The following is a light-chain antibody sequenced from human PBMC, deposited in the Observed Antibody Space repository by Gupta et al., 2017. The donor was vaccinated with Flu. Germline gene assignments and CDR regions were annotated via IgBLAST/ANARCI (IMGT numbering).Light chain of an antibody. J-gene: IGKJ1*01. CDR3: LQNYNYPRA. CDR2: AAS. Sequence: PSSLSASVGDRVTITCRASQGIRNDLGWFQQKPGKAPKLLIYAASSLQSGVPSRFSGSGSDTDFTLTISSLQPEDFATYYCLQNYNYPRAFGQGTKVEIK. V-gene: IGKV1-6*01. CDR1: QGIRND.